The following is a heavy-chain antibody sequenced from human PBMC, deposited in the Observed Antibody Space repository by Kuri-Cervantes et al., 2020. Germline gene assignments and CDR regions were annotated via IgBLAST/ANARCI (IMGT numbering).Heavy chain of an antibody. V-gene: IGHV4-4*02. CDR2: IYHSGST. CDR1: DGSISSSNW. Sequence: SETLSLTCAVSDGSISSSNWWSWVRQPPGKGLEWIGEIYHSGSTNYNPSLKSRVTISVDKSKNQFSLKLSSVTAADTAVYYCARTAAATYSEFDYWGQGTLVTVSS. J-gene: IGHJ4*02. D-gene: IGHD2-2*01. CDR3: ARTAAATYSEFDY.